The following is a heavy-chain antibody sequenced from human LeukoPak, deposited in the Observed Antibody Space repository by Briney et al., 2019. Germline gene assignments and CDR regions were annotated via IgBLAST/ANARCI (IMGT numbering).Heavy chain of an antibody. D-gene: IGHD3-22*01. J-gene: IGHJ4*02. CDR3: ARGMITMRGSYFDY. CDR1: GGSFSGYY. V-gene: IGHV4-34*01. Sequence: SETLSLTCAVYGGSFSGYYWSWIRQPPGKGLEWIGEINHSGSTNYNPSLKSRVTISVDTSKNQFSLKLSSATAADTAVYYCARGMITMRGSYFDYWGQGTLVTVSS. CDR2: INHSGST.